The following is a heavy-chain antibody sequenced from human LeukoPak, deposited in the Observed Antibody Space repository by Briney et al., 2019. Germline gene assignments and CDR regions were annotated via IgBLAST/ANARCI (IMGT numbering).Heavy chain of an antibody. V-gene: IGHV1-69*13. D-gene: IGHD3-3*01. CDR1: GGTFSSYA. CDR3: ARGGTIFGVVIPNWFDP. Sequence: SVKVSCKASGGTFSSYAISWVRQAPGQGLEWMGGIIPIFGTANYAQKFQGRATITADESTSTAYMELSSLRSEDTAVYYCARGGTIFGVVIPNWFDPWGQGTLVTVSS. J-gene: IGHJ5*02. CDR2: IIPIFGTA.